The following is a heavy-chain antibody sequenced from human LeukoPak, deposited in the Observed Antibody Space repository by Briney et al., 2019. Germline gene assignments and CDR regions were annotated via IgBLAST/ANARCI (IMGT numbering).Heavy chain of an antibody. Sequence: PGGSLRLSCAASGFTFSSYAMSWVRQAPGKGLEWVSAISGSGGSTYYADSVKGRFTISRDNSKNTLYLQMNSLRAEDTAVYYCAKGDDFWSGYYFTHPGIDYWGQGTLVTVSS. CDR3: AKGDDFWSGYYFTHPGIDY. CDR2: ISGSGGST. J-gene: IGHJ4*02. CDR1: GFTFSSYA. D-gene: IGHD3-3*01. V-gene: IGHV3-23*01.